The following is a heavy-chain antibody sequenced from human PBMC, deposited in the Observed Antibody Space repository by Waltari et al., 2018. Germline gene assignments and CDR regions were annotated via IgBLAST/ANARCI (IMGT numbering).Heavy chain of an antibody. Sequence: QVQLQQWGAGLLKPSETLSLTCAVYGGSFSGYYWSWIRQPPGKGLECSGESNHSGSTNYNPSLKSRVTRSVDTSKNQFPLKLSSVTAADTAVYYCALMATIPYGMDVWGQGTTGTVSS. CDR3: ALMATIPYGMDV. D-gene: IGHD5-12*01. V-gene: IGHV4-34*01. CDR1: GGSFSGYY. CDR2: SNHSGST. J-gene: IGHJ6*02.